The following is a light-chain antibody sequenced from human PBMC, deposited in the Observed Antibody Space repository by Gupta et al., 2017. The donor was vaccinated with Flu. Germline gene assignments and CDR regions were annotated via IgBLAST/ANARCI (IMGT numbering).Light chain of an antibody. CDR2: EDS. CDR3: CSYAGSNNWV. J-gene: IGLJ3*02. Sequence: SCTGTSSDVGSYNLVSWYQQHPGKAPNLIIYEDSKRPSGVSNHFSGSKSGNTASLTISGLQAGDEADYYCCSYAGSNNWVFGGGTKLTVL. V-gene: IGLV2-23*01. CDR1: SSDVGSYNL.